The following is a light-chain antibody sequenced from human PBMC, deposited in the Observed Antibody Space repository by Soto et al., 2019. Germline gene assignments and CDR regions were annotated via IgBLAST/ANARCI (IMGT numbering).Light chain of an antibody. CDR1: QSISRL. CDR2: KAS. J-gene: IGKJ1*01. CDR3: QQYNTYPWT. Sequence: DIQMTQSPSTLSASVGDRVTITCRASQSISRLLAWYQQKPGKAPKVLIYKASSLESGVPSRFSGSGSGREFTITISSLQPEDFATYYCQQYNTYPWTFGQGTKVEIK. V-gene: IGKV1-5*03.